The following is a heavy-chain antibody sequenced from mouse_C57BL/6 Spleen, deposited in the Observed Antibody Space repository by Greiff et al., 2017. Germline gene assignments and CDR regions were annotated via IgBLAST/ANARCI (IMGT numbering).Heavy chain of an antibody. CDR3: ARGGRSSGYGFAY. CDR1: GYSITSGYY. CDR2: ISYDGSN. J-gene: IGHJ3*01. V-gene: IGHV3-6*01. Sequence: EVKLQESGPGLVKPSQSLSLTCSVSGYSITSGYYWNWIRQFPGNKLEWMGYISYDGSNNYNPSLKNRISITRDTSKNQFFLKLNSVTTEDTATYYCARGGRSSGYGFAYWGQGTLVTVSA. D-gene: IGHD3-2*02.